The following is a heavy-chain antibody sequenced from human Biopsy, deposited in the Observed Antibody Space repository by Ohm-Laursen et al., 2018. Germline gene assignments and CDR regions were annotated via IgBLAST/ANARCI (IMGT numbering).Heavy chain of an antibody. D-gene: IGHD3-22*01. CDR3: AKGYTDYSDSSGFSYYFRY. CDR1: GASISDYY. J-gene: IGHJ4*02. Sequence: GTLSLTCAVSGASISDYYCVWIRQPAGKGLEWIGLIFTSGSTTYNPSLGSRVTMSVDTSKNQFTLNLSSVTAADTAMYYCAKGYTDYSDSSGFSYYFRYWGQGTLVTASS. CDR2: IFTSGST. V-gene: IGHV4-4*07.